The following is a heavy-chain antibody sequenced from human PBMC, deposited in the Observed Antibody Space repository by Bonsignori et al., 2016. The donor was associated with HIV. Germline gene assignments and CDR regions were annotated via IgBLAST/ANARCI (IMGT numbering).Heavy chain of an antibody. V-gene: IGHV4-4*07. CDR2: IYTSGST. J-gene: IGHJ4*02. CDR3: ARDLGRFGNFDY. Sequence: WIRQPPGKGLEWIGRIYTSGSTNYNPSLKSRVTMSVDTSKNQFSLKLSSVTAADTAVYYCARDLGRFGNFDYWGQGTLVTVSS. D-gene: IGHD3-10*01.